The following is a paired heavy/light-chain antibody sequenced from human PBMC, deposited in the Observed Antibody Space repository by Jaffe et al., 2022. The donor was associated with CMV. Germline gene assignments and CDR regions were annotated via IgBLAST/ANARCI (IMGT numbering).Heavy chain of an antibody. Sequence: QVQLQQWGAGLLKPSETLSLTCAVYGGSFSGYYWSWIRQPPGKGLEWIGEINHSGSTNYNPSLKSRVTISVDTSKNQFSLKLSSVTAADTAVYYCARGVRLGELSFGGYYFDYWGQGTLVTVSS. J-gene: IGHJ4*02. CDR1: GGSFSGYY. CDR3: ARGVRLGELSFGGYYFDY. D-gene: IGHD3-16*02. CDR2: INHSGST. V-gene: IGHV4-34*01.
Light chain of an antibody. CDR3: GTWDSSLSARV. V-gene: IGLV1-51*01. CDR2: DNN. J-gene: IGLJ2*01. Sequence: QSVLTQPPSVSAAPGQKVTISCSGSSSNIGNNYVSWYQQLPGTAPKLLIYDNNKRPSGIPDRFSGSKSGTSATLGITGLQTGDEADYYCGTWDSSLSARVFGGGTKLTVL. CDR1: SSNIGNNY.